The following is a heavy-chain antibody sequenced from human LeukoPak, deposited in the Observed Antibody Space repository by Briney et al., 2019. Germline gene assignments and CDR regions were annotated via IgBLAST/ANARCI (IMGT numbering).Heavy chain of an antibody. CDR2: ISGSGGST. J-gene: IGHJ4*02. CDR3: AKGPHYYGSGSYVDY. Sequence: GGSLRLSCAASGFTFSSYGMSWVRQAPGKGLEWVSAISGSGGSTYYADSVKGRFTISRDNSKNTLYLQMNSLRAEDTAVYYCAKGPHYYGSGSYVDYWGQGTLVTVSS. CDR1: GFTFSSYG. D-gene: IGHD3-10*01. V-gene: IGHV3-23*01.